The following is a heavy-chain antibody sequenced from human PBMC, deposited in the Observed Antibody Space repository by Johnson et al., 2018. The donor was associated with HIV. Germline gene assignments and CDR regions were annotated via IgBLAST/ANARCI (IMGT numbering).Heavy chain of an antibody. V-gene: IGHV3-72*01. CDR1: GFSFSDHF. Sequence: VQLVESGGGLVQPGGSLRLSCVGSGFSFSDHFMDWVRQAPGKGLEWVGRIRNKPSSYSTEYAASVKGRLTVSRDDSKNTLYLEMNSLKTEDTAVYYCARRSGYAFDIWGQGTMVTVSS. CDR3: ARRSGYAFDI. J-gene: IGHJ3*02. D-gene: IGHD5-24*01. CDR2: IRNKPSSYST.